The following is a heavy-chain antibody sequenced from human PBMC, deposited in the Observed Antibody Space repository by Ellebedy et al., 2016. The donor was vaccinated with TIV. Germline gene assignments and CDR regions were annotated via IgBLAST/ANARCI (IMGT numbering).Heavy chain of an antibody. CDR2: IWYDGSDK. D-gene: IGHD5-18*01. Sequence: GESLKISCAASGFTFSTYAVHWVRQAPGKGLEWVAHIWYDGSDKYYADSVKGRFTISRDNSKCTLYLQMSSLRGEDTAVYYCARAWIQYGLDVWGHGTTVTVSS. CDR3: ARAWIQYGLDV. CDR1: GFTFSTYA. J-gene: IGHJ6*02. V-gene: IGHV3-33*08.